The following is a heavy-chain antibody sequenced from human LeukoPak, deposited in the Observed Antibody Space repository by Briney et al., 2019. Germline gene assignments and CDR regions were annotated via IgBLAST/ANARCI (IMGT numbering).Heavy chain of an antibody. V-gene: IGHV4-4*07. D-gene: IGHD1-26*01. J-gene: IGHJ4*02. CDR2: MHTTGST. Sequence: SETLSLTCTVSGGSISSYYWSWIRQPAGKGLEWIGRMHTTGSTNYNPSLKSRVTMSVDTSKNHFSLRLSSVTAADTAVYYCARDREVGATGYYFDYWGQGTLVTVSS. CDR1: GGSISSYY. CDR3: ARDREVGATGYYFDY.